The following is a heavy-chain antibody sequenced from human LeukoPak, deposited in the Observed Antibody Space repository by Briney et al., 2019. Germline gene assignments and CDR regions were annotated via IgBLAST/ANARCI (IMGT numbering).Heavy chain of an antibody. CDR3: ARQNTDITTLDV. CDR2: TFYRSKWYN. D-gene: IGHD1-1*01. V-gene: IGHV6-1*01. Sequence: SQTLSLTCAISGDSVSRNNTTWNWHRQSPSRGLKWLGRTFYRSKWYNDYAVSVKIRITINADTSKNQVSLQLNSVTPEDTAVYYCARQNTDITTLDVWGQGTTVTVSS. CDR1: GDSVSRNNTT. J-gene: IGHJ6*02.